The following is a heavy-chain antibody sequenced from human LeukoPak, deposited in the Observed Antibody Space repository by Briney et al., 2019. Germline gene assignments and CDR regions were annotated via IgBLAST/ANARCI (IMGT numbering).Heavy chain of an antibody. CDR1: GGSISSSSYY. V-gene: IGHV4-39*01. CDR2: IYYTGST. J-gene: IGHJ4*02. CDR3: ARGYGGNSPGY. Sequence: SETLSLTCTVSGGSISSSSYYWGWIRQPPGKGLEWIGSIYYTGSTYYNPSLKSRVTISVDTSKNQFSLKLSSVTAADTAVYYCARGYGGNSPGYWGQGTLVTVSS. D-gene: IGHD4-23*01.